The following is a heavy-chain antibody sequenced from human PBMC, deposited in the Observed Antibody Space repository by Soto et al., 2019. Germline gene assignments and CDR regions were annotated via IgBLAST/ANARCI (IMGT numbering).Heavy chain of an antibody. V-gene: IGHV1-46*01. CDR2: IDPSGGST. CDR3: ARKEQWLVHPFDY. CDR1: GYTLTRYY. J-gene: IGHJ4*02. Sequence: GASVKVSCKASGYTLTRYYMHWVRQAPGQGLEWMGIIDPSGGSTSYAQKFQGRVTMTRDTSTSTVYMELSSLRSEDTAVYYCARKEQWLVHPFDYWGQGTLVTVSS. D-gene: IGHD6-19*01.